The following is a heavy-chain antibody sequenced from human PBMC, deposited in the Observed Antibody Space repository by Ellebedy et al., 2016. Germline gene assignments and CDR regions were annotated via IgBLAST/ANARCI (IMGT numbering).Heavy chain of an antibody. CDR1: GFTFSSYG. D-gene: IGHD5-18*01. V-gene: IGHV3-33*08. CDR3: ARAEGAMVELFDY. Sequence: GGSLRLSCAASGFTFSSYGMHWVRQAPGKGLEWVAVIWYDGSNKYYADSVKGRFTISRDNSKNTLYLQMNSLRAEDTAVYYCARAEGAMVELFDYWGQGTLVTVSS. CDR2: IWYDGSNK. J-gene: IGHJ4*02.